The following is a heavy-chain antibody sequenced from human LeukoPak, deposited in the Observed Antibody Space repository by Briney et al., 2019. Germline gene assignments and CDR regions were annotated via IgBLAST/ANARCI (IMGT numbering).Heavy chain of an antibody. Sequence: SETLSLTCTVSGGSISNYYWSWIRQPPGRGLEWIGYIYYSGSTNYNPSLKSRVTISVDTSKNQFSLKRSSVTAADTAVYYCARDRESPCVWGQGTLVTVSS. J-gene: IGHJ4*02. CDR2: IYYSGST. CDR3: ARDRESPCV. D-gene: IGHD3-10*01. CDR1: GGSISNYY. V-gene: IGHV4-59*01.